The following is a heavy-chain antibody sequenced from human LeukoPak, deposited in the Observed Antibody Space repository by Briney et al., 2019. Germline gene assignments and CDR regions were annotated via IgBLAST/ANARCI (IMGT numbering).Heavy chain of an antibody. CDR2: IYYSGST. V-gene: IGHV4-61*08. D-gene: IGHD3-3*01. J-gene: IGHJ5*02. Sequence: PSETLSLTCAVSGGSISSSDYYWSWIRQPPGKGLEWIGYIYYSGSTNYNPSLKSRVTISVDTSKNQFSLKLSSVTAADTAVYYCARDLHTIFGVVGWFDPWGQGTLVTVSS. CDR3: ARDLHTIFGVVGWFDP. CDR1: GGSISSSDYY.